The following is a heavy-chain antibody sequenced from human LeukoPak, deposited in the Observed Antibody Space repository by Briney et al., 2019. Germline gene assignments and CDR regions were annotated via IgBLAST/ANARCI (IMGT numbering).Heavy chain of an antibody. CDR3: ARNPPMAYYFDY. CDR2: IYYSGST. Sequence: PSETLSLTCTVSGGSIGSYYWSWIRQPPGKGLEWIGYIYYSGSTNYNPSLKSRVTISVDTSKNQFSLKLSSVTAADTAVYYCARNPPMAYYFDYWGQGTLVTVSS. V-gene: IGHV4-59*01. J-gene: IGHJ4*02. D-gene: IGHD5-24*01. CDR1: GGSIGSYY.